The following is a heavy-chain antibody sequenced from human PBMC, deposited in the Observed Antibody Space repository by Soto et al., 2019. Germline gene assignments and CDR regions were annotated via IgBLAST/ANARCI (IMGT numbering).Heavy chain of an antibody. Sequence: SSETLSLTCTVSGGSISSSSYYWGWIRQPPGKGLEWIGSIYYSGSTYYNPSLKSRVTISVDTSKNQFSLKLSSVTAADTAVYYCASPMYSSRGHYYYGMDVWGQGTTVTVSS. D-gene: IGHD6-13*01. V-gene: IGHV4-39*01. J-gene: IGHJ6*02. CDR1: GGSISSSSYY. CDR2: IYYSGST. CDR3: ASPMYSSRGHYYYGMDV.